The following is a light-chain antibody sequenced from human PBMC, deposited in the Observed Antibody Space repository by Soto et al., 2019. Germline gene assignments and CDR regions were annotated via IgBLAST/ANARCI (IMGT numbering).Light chain of an antibody. CDR3: LQHNSYPPT. Sequence: IQMTQSPSSLSASVGDRVTITCRASQTITTYLNWYQHKPGKAPKLLIYAAISLQSGVPSRFSGSGSGTEFTLTISSLQPEDFATYYCLQHNSYPPTFGGGTKVDIK. J-gene: IGKJ4*01. CDR1: QTITTY. CDR2: AAI. V-gene: IGKV1-17*01.